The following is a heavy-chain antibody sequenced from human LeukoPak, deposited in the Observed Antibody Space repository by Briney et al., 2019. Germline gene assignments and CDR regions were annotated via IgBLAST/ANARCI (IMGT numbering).Heavy chain of an antibody. CDR2: IYSSGRT. V-gene: IGHV4-61*02. CDR3: ARAGSGTYYKGFDY. J-gene: IGHJ4*02. D-gene: IGHD3-10*01. Sequence: PSETLSLTCTVSGGSISSGSYYWSWIRQPAGKGLEWIGRIYSSGRTNYNPSLKSRVTISLDTSKNQFSLKLSSVTAADTAVYYCARAGSGTYYKGFDYWGQGTLVTVSS. CDR1: GGSISSGSYY.